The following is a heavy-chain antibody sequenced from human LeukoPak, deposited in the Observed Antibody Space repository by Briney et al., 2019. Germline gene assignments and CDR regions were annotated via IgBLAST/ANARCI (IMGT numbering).Heavy chain of an antibody. Sequence: GASVKVSCKASGYTFTGYYMHWVRQAPGQGLEWMGWINPNSGGTNYAQKFQGRVTMTRDTSISTAYTELSRLRSDDTAVYYCARELRFLEWPPAFDIWGQGTMVTVSS. V-gene: IGHV1-2*02. CDR2: INPNSGGT. CDR1: GYTFTGYY. D-gene: IGHD3-3*01. CDR3: ARELRFLEWPPAFDI. J-gene: IGHJ3*02.